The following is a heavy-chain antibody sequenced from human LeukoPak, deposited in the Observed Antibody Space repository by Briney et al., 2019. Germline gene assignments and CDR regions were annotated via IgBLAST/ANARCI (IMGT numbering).Heavy chain of an antibody. Sequence: TGGSLRLSCAASGFTFSSYAMHWVRQAPGKGLEWVAVISYDGSNKYYADSVKGRFTISRDNSKNTLYLQMNSLRAEDTAVYYCAKVLRGIAAAGTSRYYYYGMDVWGQGTTVTVSS. CDR2: ISYDGSNK. J-gene: IGHJ6*02. CDR3: AKVLRGIAAAGTSRYYYYGMDV. D-gene: IGHD6-13*01. CDR1: GFTFSSYA. V-gene: IGHV3-30-3*01.